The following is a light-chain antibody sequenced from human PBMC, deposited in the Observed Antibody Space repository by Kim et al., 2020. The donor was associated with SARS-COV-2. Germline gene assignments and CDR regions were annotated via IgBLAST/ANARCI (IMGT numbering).Light chain of an antibody. Sequence: SPGETATLSCRASQSVSFNLAWFQQRPGQAPRLLIYGASVTATAIPARFSGSGSGSNFTLTISSLQSEDSAVYYCQHYNNWPRTFGPGTKVDIK. J-gene: IGKJ1*01. CDR2: GAS. V-gene: IGKV3-15*01. CDR3: QHYNNWPRT. CDR1: QSVSFN.